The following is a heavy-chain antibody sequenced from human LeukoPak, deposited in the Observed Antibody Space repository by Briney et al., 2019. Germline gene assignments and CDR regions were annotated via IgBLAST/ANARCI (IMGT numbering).Heavy chain of an antibody. Sequence: PGGSLRLSCAASGFTFSSYWMSWVRQAPGKGLEWVANIKQDGSEKYYVDSVKGRFTISRDNAKNSLYLQVNSLRAEDTAVYYCARSGPSFYYYGSGSYYRDYYYYYMDVWGKGTTVTVSS. D-gene: IGHD3-10*01. CDR2: IKQDGSEK. J-gene: IGHJ6*03. V-gene: IGHV3-7*01. CDR1: GFTFSSYW. CDR3: ARSGPSFYYYGSGSYYRDYYYYYMDV.